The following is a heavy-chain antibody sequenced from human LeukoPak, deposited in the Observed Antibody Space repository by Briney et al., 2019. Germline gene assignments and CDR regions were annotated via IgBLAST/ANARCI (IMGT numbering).Heavy chain of an antibody. D-gene: IGHD2-15*01. CDR3: ARDSGTLTGTATSFDY. CDR1: GFTFSSYA. J-gene: IGHJ4*02. Sequence: GGSLRLSCAASGFTFSSYAMSWVRQAPGKGLEWVSAISGSGGSTYYADSVKGRFTISRDNSKNTLSLQMNSLRAEDTAVYYCARDSGTLTGTATSFDYWGQGTLVTVSS. V-gene: IGHV3-23*01. CDR2: ISGSGGST.